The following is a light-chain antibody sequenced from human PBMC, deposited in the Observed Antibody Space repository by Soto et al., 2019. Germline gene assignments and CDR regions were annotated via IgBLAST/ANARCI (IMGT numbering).Light chain of an antibody. CDR3: QQRYSWPPIT. Sequence: EVVLTQSPATLSLSPGERATLSCRTSQSVGGYLAWFQQKSGQAPRLLIYDASNRATGIPARFSGSGSGTDITLTISSLEPEDFAIYYCQQRYSWPPITFGQGTRVEMK. J-gene: IGKJ5*01. CDR2: DAS. V-gene: IGKV3-11*01. CDR1: QSVGGY.